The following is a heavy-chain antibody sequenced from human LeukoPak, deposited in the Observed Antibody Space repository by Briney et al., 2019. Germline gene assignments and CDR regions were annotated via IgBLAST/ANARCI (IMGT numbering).Heavy chain of an antibody. J-gene: IGHJ4*02. Sequence: MTGGSLRLSCAASGFSFSNYSINWVRQAPGKGLEWVSSISGSSSSMDYADSVKGRFTVSRNNARNSVSLRMKSLRADDSAVYYCARDVALRSLDYWGRGTLVTVSS. CDR1: GFSFSNYS. V-gene: IGHV3-21*06. CDR2: ISGSSSSM. D-gene: IGHD3-10*01. CDR3: ARDVALRSLDY.